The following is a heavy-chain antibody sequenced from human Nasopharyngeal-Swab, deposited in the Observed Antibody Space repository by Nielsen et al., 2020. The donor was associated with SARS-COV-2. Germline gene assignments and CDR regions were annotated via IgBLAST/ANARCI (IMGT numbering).Heavy chain of an antibody. J-gene: IGHJ6*02. CDR1: GGSFSGYY. D-gene: IGHD2-2*01. Sequence: SETLSLTCAVYGGSFSGYYWSWIRQPPGKGLEWIGEINHSGSTNYNPSLKSRVTISVDTSKNQFSLKLSSVTAADTAVYYCARVLGYCSSTSCYEPYYYGMDVWGQGTTVTVSS. CDR3: ARVLGYCSSTSCYEPYYYGMDV. CDR2: INHSGST. V-gene: IGHV4-34*01.